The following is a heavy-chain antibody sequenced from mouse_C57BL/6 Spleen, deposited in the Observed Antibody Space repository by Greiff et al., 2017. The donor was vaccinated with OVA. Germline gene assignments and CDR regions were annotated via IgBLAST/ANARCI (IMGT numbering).Heavy chain of an antibody. D-gene: IGHD1-1*01. CDR1: GFTFSSYA. CDR2: ISDGGSYT. J-gene: IGHJ3*01. Sequence: VQLKESGGGLVKPGGSLKLSCAASGFTFSSYAMSWVRQTPEKRLEWVATISDGGSYTYYPDNVKGRFTISRDNAKNNLYLQMSHLKSEDTAMYYCARGDYYYGSSQFAYWGQGTLVTVSA. V-gene: IGHV5-4*01. CDR3: ARGDYYYGSSQFAY.